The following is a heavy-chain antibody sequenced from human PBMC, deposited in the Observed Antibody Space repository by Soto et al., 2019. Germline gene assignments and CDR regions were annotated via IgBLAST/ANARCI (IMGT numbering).Heavy chain of an antibody. V-gene: IGHV4-59*08. CDR3: ARHKGWYSYYDMDV. Sequence: QVQLQESGPGLVKPSETLSLTCTVCGGSISSYYWSWIRQPPGKGLEWIGYFSYSGSTTYNPSLRSRATIAVDTSKNQFSLKLSSVTAADTAVYYCARHKGWYSYYDMDVWGTGTTVTVSS. J-gene: IGHJ6*03. CDR2: FSYSGST. CDR1: GGSISSYY.